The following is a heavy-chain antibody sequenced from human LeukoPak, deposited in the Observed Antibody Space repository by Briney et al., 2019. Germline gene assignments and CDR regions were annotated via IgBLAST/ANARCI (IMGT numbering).Heavy chain of an antibody. CDR3: ARDGSSFQY. J-gene: IGHJ4*02. CDR2: IKGDGSEK. Sequence: GGSLRLSCAASGFSFSNYWMSWVRQAPGKGLEWVANIKGDGSEKYYVDSVKGRFTIARDNAKNSLYLQLNSLRAEDTAVYYCARDGSSFQYWGQGILVTVSP. D-gene: IGHD2-15*01. V-gene: IGHV3-7*01. CDR1: GFSFSNYW.